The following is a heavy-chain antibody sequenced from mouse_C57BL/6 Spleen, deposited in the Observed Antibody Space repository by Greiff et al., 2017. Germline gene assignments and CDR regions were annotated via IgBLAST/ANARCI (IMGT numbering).Heavy chain of an antibody. CDR1: GYTFTDYY. Sequence: VQLQQSGAELVRPGASVKLSCKASGYTFTDYYINWVKQRPGQGLEWIARIYPGSGNTYYNEKFKGKATLTAEKSSSTAYMQLSSLTSVDSAVYVCARSLTGIFDYWGQGTTLTVSS. V-gene: IGHV1-76*01. CDR2: IYPGSGNT. D-gene: IGHD4-1*01. J-gene: IGHJ2*01. CDR3: ARSLTGIFDY.